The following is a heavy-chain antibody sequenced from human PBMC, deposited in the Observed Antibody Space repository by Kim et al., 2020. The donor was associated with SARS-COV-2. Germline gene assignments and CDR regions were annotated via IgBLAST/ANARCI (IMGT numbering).Heavy chain of an antibody. Sequence: GGSLRLSCAASGFTFSDYYMSWIRQAPGKGLEWVSYISSSGSTIYYADSVKGRFTISRDNAKNSLYLQMNSLRAEDTAVYYCACTLYDSSGYYYQSGFDPWGQGTLVTVSS. CDR2: ISSSGSTI. CDR1: GFTFSDYY. D-gene: IGHD3-22*01. CDR3: ACTLYDSSGYYYQSGFDP. J-gene: IGHJ5*02. V-gene: IGHV3-11*04.